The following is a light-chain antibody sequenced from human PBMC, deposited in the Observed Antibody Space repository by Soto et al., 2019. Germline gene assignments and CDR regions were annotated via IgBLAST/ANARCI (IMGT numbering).Light chain of an antibody. CDR3: LLFLDSGIAV. CDR1: SGSVSTTNY. CDR2: STN. V-gene: IGLV8-61*01. J-gene: IGLJ3*02. Sequence: QTVVTQEPSFSVSPGGTVTLTCGLTSGSVSTTNYPSWFQQTPGQAPRTLIYSTNTRSSGVPDRFSGSILGNKAALTNTGAQADDESDYYCLLFLDSGIAVFGGGTKVTVL.